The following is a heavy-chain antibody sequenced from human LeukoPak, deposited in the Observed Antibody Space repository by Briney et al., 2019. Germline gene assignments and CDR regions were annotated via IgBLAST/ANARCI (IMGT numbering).Heavy chain of an antibody. CDR1: GGSSTRYY. Sequence: KTSESLSPTRAVYGGSSTRYYWSLIRQTPRKGLERIAEIDHRGDTNYNPSVKSRVTISVDTSKNQFSLKVRSLSAADTAVYYCAIGPTISGTGYFDFWGQGTLVTVSS. CDR2: IDHRGDT. V-gene: IGHV4-34*01. D-gene: IGHD1-7*01. J-gene: IGHJ4*03. CDR3: AIGPTISGTGYFDF.